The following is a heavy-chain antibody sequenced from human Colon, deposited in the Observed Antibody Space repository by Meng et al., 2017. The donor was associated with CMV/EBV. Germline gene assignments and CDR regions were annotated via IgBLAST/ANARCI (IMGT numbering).Heavy chain of an antibody. Sequence: GGSLRLSCAASGFTFSNAWMSWVRQAPGKGLEWVGRIKSKTDGGTTDYAAPVKGRFTISREDSKNTLYLQMNSLKTEDTAVYYCTTEPPYYDFWSGYYNYYGMDVWGQGTTVTVSS. D-gene: IGHD3-3*01. V-gene: IGHV3-15*01. CDR2: IKSKTDGGTT. CDR3: TTEPPYYDFWSGYYNYYGMDV. J-gene: IGHJ6*02. CDR1: GFTFSNAW.